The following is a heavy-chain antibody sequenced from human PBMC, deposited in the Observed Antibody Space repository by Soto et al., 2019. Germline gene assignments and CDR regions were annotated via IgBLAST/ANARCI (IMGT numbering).Heavy chain of an antibody. CDR2: IYPGDSDT. D-gene: IGHD2-15*01. V-gene: IGHV5-51*01. CDR3: ARQCSGGSCYSGEIDYYYGMDV. J-gene: IGHJ6*02. CDR1: GYSFISYW. Sequence: PGESLKISCKGSGYSFISYWIGWVRQMPGKGLEWRGIIYPGDSDTRYSPSFQGQVTISADKSISTAYLQWSSLKASDTAMYYCARQCSGGSCYSGEIDYYYGMDVWGQGTTVTVSS.